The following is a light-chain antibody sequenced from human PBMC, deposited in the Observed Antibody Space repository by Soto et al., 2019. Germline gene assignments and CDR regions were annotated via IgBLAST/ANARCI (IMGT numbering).Light chain of an antibody. J-gene: IGKJ1*01. Sequence: DIQMTQSPSTLPASVGDRVTISCRASQTVERWLAWYQQKPGKAPKLLISDVSSLERGVPSRFSGSGSATEFTLTISRLQSADFATYHCQQYKDYVCTFGQGTKV. CDR3: QQYKDYVCT. V-gene: IGKV1-5*01. CDR2: DVS. CDR1: QTVERW.